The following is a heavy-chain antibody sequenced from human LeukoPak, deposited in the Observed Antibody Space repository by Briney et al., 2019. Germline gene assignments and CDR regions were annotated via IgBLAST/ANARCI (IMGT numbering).Heavy chain of an antibody. CDR3: AHRLTEGPTFDY. Sequence: SGPTLVEPTQTLTLTCTFSGFSLTTSGVGVGWIRQPPGKALEWLAVIHWNDVEHSSPSLKGRVTITKDTSENQVVLTVTNMEPADTATYYCAHRLTEGPTFDYWGQGTLVTVSS. V-gene: IGHV2-5*01. CDR2: IHWNDVE. CDR1: GFSLTTSGVG. D-gene: IGHD2-8*02. J-gene: IGHJ4*02.